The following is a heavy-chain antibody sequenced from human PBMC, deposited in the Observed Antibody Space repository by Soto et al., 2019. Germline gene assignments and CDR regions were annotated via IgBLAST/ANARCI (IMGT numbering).Heavy chain of an antibody. Sequence: GGSLRLSCAASGFTFSTYGMHWVRQAPGKGLEWVAVISYDGSKKDYADSVKGRFTISRDNSKYTLYLQTNSLRAEDTAVYYLSKSYYDRKCSFWNYQWGHGTLVTVSS. V-gene: IGHV3-30*18. CDR3: SKSYYDRKCSFWNYQ. J-gene: IGHJ4*01. CDR2: ISYDGSKK. D-gene: IGHD3-22*01. CDR1: GFTFSTYG.